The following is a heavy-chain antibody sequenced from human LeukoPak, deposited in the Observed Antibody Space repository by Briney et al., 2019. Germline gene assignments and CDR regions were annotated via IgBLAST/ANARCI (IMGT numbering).Heavy chain of an antibody. V-gene: IGHV4-59*01. CDR3: ARGSYYYDSSGYYYPLDY. CDR1: GGSISSYY. Sequence: SETLSLTCTVSGGSISSYYWSWIRQPPGKGLEWIGYIYYSGSTNYNPSLKSRVTISVDTSKNQFSLKLSSVTAADTAVYYCARGSYYYDSSGYYYPLDYWGQGTLVTVSS. CDR2: IYYSGST. D-gene: IGHD3-22*01. J-gene: IGHJ4*02.